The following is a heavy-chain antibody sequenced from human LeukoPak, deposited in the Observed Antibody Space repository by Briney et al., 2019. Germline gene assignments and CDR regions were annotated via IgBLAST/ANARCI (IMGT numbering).Heavy chain of an antibody. V-gene: IGHV3-7*01. D-gene: IGHD2-21*01. CDR3: ARDRAYNTFDY. J-gene: IGHJ4*02. CDR2: IKEDGSQK. Sequence: PGGSLRLSCAASGFTFSSSWMTWVRQAPGKGLEWVANIKEDGSQKNYVDSVKGRFTISRDNAKNSLYLRMNSLRVEDTAVYYCARDRAYNTFDYWGQGTLVTVSS. CDR1: GFTFSSSW.